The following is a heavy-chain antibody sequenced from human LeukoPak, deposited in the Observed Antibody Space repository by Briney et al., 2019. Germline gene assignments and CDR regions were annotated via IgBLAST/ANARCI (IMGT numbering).Heavy chain of an antibody. CDR2: IKSKTDGGTT. CDR1: GFTFGNAW. D-gene: IGHD3-10*01. CDR3: TTEGYYVSGIY. Sequence: GGSLRLSCAASGFTFGNAWMSWVRQAPGKGLEWVGRIKSKTDGGTTDYAAPVKGRFTISRDDSKDTLYLQMNSLKTEDTAVYYCTTEGYYVSGIYWGQGTLVTVSS. V-gene: IGHV3-15*01. J-gene: IGHJ4*02.